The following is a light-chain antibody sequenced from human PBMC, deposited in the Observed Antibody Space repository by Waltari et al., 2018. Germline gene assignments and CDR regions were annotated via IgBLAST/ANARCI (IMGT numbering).Light chain of an antibody. Sequence: QTVVTQEPPLTVSPGGTVTPPCPPTTWAVISSYSQNWFQQKPGQAPTSLIYDTNKRHFWTPARFSGSLLGGKAALTLSRALPEDEADYYCALYYGNARWVFGGGTKLTVL. V-gene: IGLV7-43*01. CDR1: TWAVISSYS. J-gene: IGLJ3*02. CDR2: DTN. CDR3: ALYYGNARWV.